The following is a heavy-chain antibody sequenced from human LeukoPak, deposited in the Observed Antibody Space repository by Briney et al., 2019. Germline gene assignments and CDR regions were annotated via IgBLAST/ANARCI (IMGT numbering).Heavy chain of an antibody. Sequence: SQTLSLTCAISGDSVVTDNVAWNWIRQSPSRGLEWLGRTYLRSKWYNEYAVSVKSRITINPDTSRNHFSLQLNAVIPEDTAVYYGTRGKYSGFDIWGQGTMVTVSS. V-gene: IGHV6-1*01. J-gene: IGHJ3*02. CDR1: GDSVVTDNVA. CDR2: TYLRSKWYN. D-gene: IGHD2-21*01. CDR3: TRGKYSGFDI.